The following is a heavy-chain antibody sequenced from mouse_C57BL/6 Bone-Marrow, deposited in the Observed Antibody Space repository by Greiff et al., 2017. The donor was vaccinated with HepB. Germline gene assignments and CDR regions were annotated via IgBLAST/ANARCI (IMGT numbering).Heavy chain of an antibody. CDR3: ARAHYYYGSSRWYFDV. Sequence: VQLQQPGAELVMPGASVKLSCKASGYTFTSYWMHWVKQRPGQGLEWIGEIDPSDSYTNYNQKFKGKSTLTVDKSSSTADMQLSSLTSEDSAVYDCARAHYYYGSSRWYFDVWGTGTTVTVSS. CDR2: IDPSDSYT. CDR1: GYTFTSYW. D-gene: IGHD1-1*01. J-gene: IGHJ1*03. V-gene: IGHV1-69*01.